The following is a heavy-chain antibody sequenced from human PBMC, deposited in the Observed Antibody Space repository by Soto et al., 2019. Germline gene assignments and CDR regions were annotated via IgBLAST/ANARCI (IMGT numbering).Heavy chain of an antibody. CDR1: GFTFSSYS. D-gene: IGHD5-12*01. J-gene: IGHJ4*02. CDR3: ARDFRDGYYFDY. CDR2: ISSSTNYI. V-gene: IGHV3-21*01. Sequence: EVQLVEAGGGLVKPGGSLRLSCAASGFTFSSYSMNWDRQAPGKGLEWVSSISSSTNYIYYADSVKGRFTISRDNAKNSLYLQMNSLRAEDTAVYYCARDFRDGYYFDYWGQGTLVTVSS.